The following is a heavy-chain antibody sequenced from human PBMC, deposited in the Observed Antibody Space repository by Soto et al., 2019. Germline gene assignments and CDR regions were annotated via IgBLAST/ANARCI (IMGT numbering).Heavy chain of an antibody. CDR1: GFTFSSYA. Sequence: ESVGGVVQPGRSLRLSCAASGFTFSSYAMHWVRQAPGKGLEWVAVISYDGSNKYYADSVKGRFTISRDNSKNTLYLQMNSLRAEDTAVYYCARELTIFGVVIFDYWGQGTLVTVSS. CDR3: ARELTIFGVVIFDY. J-gene: IGHJ4*02. V-gene: IGHV3-30-3*01. D-gene: IGHD3-3*01. CDR2: ISYDGSNK.